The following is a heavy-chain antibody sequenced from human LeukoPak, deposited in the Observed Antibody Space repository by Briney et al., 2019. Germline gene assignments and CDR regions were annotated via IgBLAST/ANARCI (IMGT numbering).Heavy chain of an antibody. Sequence: GGSLRLSCAASGFTFSSYEMNWVRQAPGKGLEWVSYISSSGSTIYYADSVKGRFTISRDNAKNSLYPQMNSLRAEDTAVYYCARAVAGLRHFDYWGQGTLVTVSS. V-gene: IGHV3-48*03. CDR3: ARAVAGLRHFDY. D-gene: IGHD6-19*01. CDR1: GFTFSSYE. J-gene: IGHJ4*02. CDR2: ISSSGSTI.